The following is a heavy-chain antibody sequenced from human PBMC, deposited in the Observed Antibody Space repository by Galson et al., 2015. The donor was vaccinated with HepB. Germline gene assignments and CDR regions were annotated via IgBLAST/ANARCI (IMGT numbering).Heavy chain of an antibody. J-gene: IGHJ6*02. CDR1: GFTFSSYW. D-gene: IGHD6-13*01. V-gene: IGHV3-7*03. CDR2: IKQDGSEK. Sequence: SLRLSCAASGFTFSSYWMSWVRQAPGKGLEWVANIKQDGSEKYYVDSVKGRFTISRDNAKNSLYLQMNSLRAEDTAVYYCARGSSSWYYYDGMDVWGQGTAVTVAS. CDR3: ARGSSSWYYYDGMDV.